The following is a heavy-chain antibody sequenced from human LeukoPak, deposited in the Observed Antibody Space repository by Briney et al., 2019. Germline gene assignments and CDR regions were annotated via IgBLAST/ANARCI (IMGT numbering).Heavy chain of an antibody. D-gene: IGHD6-13*01. CDR1: AGSVISGGSS. J-gene: IGHJ5*02. V-gene: IGHV4-30-2*01. CDR2: IYDSATT. Sequence: SPSLSLTCAVSAGSVISGGSSCSWIQQTPWKGLDLFMSIYDSATTYHNPSLKSRVTISVDRSKTQFSLQLSSVTAADTAVYYCARVIAAAGVPVWFDPWGQGNLVTVSS. CDR3: ARVIAAAGVPVWFDP.